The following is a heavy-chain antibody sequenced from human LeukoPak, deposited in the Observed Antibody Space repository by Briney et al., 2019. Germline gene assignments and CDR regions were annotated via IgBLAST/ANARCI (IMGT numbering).Heavy chain of an antibody. Sequence: SETLSLTCTVSGGSISSYYWSWIRQPPGKGLEWIGYIYYSGSTNYNPSLKSRVTISIDTSKNQVSLKLSSVTAADTAVYYCARDYEYGFDPWGQGTLVTVSS. CDR2: IYYSGST. CDR1: GGSISSYY. J-gene: IGHJ5*02. D-gene: IGHD3-16*01. V-gene: IGHV4-59*12. CDR3: ARDYEYGFDP.